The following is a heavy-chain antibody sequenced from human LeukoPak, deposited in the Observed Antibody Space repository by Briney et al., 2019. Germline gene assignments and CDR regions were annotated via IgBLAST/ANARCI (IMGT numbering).Heavy chain of an antibody. CDR2: IYYSGST. J-gene: IGHJ4*02. V-gene: IGHV4-39*01. CDR3: ARSPGDTEYSSSLRIWGPGETTFDY. CDR1: GGSISSSSYY. Sequence: SETLSLTCTVSGGSISSSSYYWGWIRQPPGKGLEWIGSIYYSGSTYYNPSLKSRVTISVDTSKNQFSLKLSSVTAADTAVYYCARSPGDTEYSSSLRIWGPGETTFDYWGQGTLVTVSS. D-gene: IGHD6-6*01.